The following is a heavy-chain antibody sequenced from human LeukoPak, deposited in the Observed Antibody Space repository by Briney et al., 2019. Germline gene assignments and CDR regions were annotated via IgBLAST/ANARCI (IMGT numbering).Heavy chain of an antibody. CDR1: GDSISNYY. D-gene: IGHD3-22*01. CDR2: IYYSGST. Sequence: SETLSLTCTVSGDSISNYYWHWIRQPPGKGLEWIGYIYYSGSTNYNPSLKSRVTISVDTSKNQFSLKLSSVTAADTAVYYCARIPYYYDSSGYYVFDMWGQGTMVTVSS. J-gene: IGHJ3*02. V-gene: IGHV4-59*08. CDR3: ARIPYYYDSSGYYVFDM.